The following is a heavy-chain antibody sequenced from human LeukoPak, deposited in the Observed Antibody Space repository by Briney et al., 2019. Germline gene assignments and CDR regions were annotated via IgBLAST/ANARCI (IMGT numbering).Heavy chain of an antibody. V-gene: IGHV4-4*07. D-gene: IGHD1-26*01. Sequence: SETLSLTCTVSGGSISSYYWSWIRQPAGKGLEWIGRIYTSGSTNYNPSLQSRVTMSVDTSKNQFSLKPSSVTAADTAVYYCARGSWWEPTSMFDYWGQGTLVTVSS. J-gene: IGHJ4*02. CDR1: GGSISSYY. CDR3: ARGSWWEPTSMFDY. CDR2: IYTSGST.